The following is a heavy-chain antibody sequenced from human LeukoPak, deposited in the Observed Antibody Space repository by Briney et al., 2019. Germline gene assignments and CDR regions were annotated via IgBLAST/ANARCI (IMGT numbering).Heavy chain of an antibody. Sequence: SSETLSVTCTVSGGSISSGSYYWSWIRQPAGKGLEWIGRIYTSGSTNYNPSLKSRVTISVDTSKSQFSLKLSSVTAADTAVSYCARLGYSSSWYARRGGAFDIWGQGTMVTVSS. CDR2: IYTSGST. D-gene: IGHD6-13*01. CDR1: GGSISSGSYY. J-gene: IGHJ3*02. CDR3: ARLGYSSSWYARRGGAFDI. V-gene: IGHV4-61*02.